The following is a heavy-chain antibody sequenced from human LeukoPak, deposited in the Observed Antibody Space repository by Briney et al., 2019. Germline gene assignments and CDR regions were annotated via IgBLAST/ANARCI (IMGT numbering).Heavy chain of an antibody. Sequence: ASVKVSCKASGYTFTDYWMHWVRQAPGQGLEWMGWINPNSGGTKYAQKFQGRVTMARDTSISTAYMELSRLRSDDTAMYYCAPGGAIDYWGQGTLVTVSS. CDR2: INPNSGGT. CDR3: APGGAIDY. V-gene: IGHV1-2*02. J-gene: IGHJ4*02. CDR1: GYTFTDYW. D-gene: IGHD3-10*01.